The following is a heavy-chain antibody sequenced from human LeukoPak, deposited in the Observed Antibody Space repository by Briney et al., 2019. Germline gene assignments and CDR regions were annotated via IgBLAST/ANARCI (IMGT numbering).Heavy chain of an antibody. D-gene: IGHD4-17*01. J-gene: IGHJ2*01. CDR1: GFTFSDYY. V-gene: IGHV3-11*01. CDR2: ISSSGSTI. CDR3: ARDRKTTVTTYRYFDL. Sequence: GGSLRLSCAASGFTFSDYYMSWIRQAPGKGLEWVSYISSSGSTIYYADSVKGRFTISRDNAKNSLHLQMNSLRAEDTAVYYCARDRKTTVTTYRYFDLWGRGTLVTVSS.